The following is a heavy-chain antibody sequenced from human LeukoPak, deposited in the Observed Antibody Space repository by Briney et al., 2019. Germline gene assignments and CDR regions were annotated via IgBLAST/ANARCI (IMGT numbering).Heavy chain of an antibody. Sequence: QPSETLSLTCAVYGGSFSGYYWSWIRQPPGKGLEWIGEINHSGSTNYNPSLKSRVTISVDTSKNQFSLKLSSVTAADTAVYYCARDGGGSYSVDYWGQGTLVTVSS. D-gene: IGHD1-26*01. J-gene: IGHJ4*02. CDR2: INHSGST. CDR3: ARDGGGSYSVDY. CDR1: GGSFSGYY. V-gene: IGHV4-34*01.